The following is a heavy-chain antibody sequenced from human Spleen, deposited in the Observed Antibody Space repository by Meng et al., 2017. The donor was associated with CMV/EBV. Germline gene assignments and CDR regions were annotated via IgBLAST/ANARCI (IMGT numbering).Heavy chain of an antibody. D-gene: IGHD2-2*02. CDR1: GFTFDYYP. V-gene: IGHV3-43*01. J-gene: IGHJ4*02. CDR3: ARGGYTSCDY. Sequence: GESLKISCAASGFTFDYYPMHWVRQAPGKGLEWVSLISWNGATTHYANSVKGRFTISRDNSKNSPYLQMNSLRPEDTALYYCARGGYTSCDYWGQGTLVTVSS. CDR2: ISWNGATT.